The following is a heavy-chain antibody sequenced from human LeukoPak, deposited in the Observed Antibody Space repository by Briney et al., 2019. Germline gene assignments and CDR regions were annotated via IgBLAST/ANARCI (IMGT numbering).Heavy chain of an antibody. CDR3: ARSNYYDSTGYPFDY. D-gene: IGHD3-22*01. Sequence: GGSLRLSCAASGFTFSSYSMNWVRQAPGKGLEWVCGINWKGGSTGYADSVKGRFTISRDNAKNSLYLQMNSLRAEDTAFYYCARSNYYDSTGYPFDYWGQGTLVTVSS. J-gene: IGHJ4*02. CDR2: INWKGGST. V-gene: IGHV3-20*04. CDR1: GFTFSSYS.